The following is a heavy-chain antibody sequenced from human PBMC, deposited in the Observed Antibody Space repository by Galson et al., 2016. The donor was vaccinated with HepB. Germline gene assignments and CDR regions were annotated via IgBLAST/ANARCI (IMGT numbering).Heavy chain of an antibody. D-gene: IGHD1-1*01. CDR1: RYTFTNYV. CDR3: ARNRVTTAKWRQKRRDDAFDI. J-gene: IGHJ3*02. V-gene: IGHV1-3*01. Sequence: SVKVSCKASRYTFTNYVVLWVRQAPGQGLEWLGWINPDNGNTKFSQRFQGRASITRFSSANTAYMELRSLTVEDTAVYYCARNRVTTAKWRQKRRDDAFDIWGQGTSVTVSS. CDR2: INPDNGNT.